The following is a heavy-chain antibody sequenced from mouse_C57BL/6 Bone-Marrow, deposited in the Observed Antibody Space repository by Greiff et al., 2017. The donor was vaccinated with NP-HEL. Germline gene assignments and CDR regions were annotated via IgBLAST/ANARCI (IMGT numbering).Heavy chain of an antibody. V-gene: IGHV1-81*01. CDR3: AGGPYGPYYCDY. J-gene: IGHJ2*01. D-gene: IGHD1-1*01. Sequence: VQLVESGAELARPGASVKLSCKASGYTFTSYGISWVKQRTGQGLEWIGEIYPRSGNTYYNEKFKGKATLTADKSSSTAYMELRSLTSEDSAVYFCAGGPYGPYYCDYWGQGTTLTVSS. CDR2: IYPRSGNT. CDR1: GYTFTSYG.